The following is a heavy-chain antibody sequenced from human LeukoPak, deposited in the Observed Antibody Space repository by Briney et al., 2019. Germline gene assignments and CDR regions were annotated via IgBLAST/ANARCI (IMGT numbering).Heavy chain of an antibody. CDR3: ARLIRTGDQGRAYSDY. V-gene: IGHV4-39*01. CDR2: IDQSGDT. D-gene: IGHD7-27*01. J-gene: IGHJ4*02. CDR1: GDSISGSTNY. Sequence: SETLSLTCTVSGDSISGSTNYWGWIRQPPGKGLEWIGSIDQSGDTYYKLSLKSRVTISVDTSKNQFSLKLGSVTAADTALYYCARLIRTGDQGRAYSDYWGQGTLVTVSS.